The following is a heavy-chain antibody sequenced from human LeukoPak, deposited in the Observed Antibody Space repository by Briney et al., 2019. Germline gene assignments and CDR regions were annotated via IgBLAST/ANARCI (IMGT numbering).Heavy chain of an antibody. Sequence: SQTLSLTCTVSGGSISSGSYYWSWIRQPAGKGLEWIGRIYTSGSTNYNPSLKSRVTISVDTSKNQFSLKLSSVIVADTAVYYCARYIWGSYPTFEDYWGQGTLVTVSS. V-gene: IGHV4-61*02. CDR2: IYTSGST. CDR3: ARYIWGSYPTFEDY. CDR1: GGSISSGSYY. D-gene: IGHD3-16*02. J-gene: IGHJ4*02.